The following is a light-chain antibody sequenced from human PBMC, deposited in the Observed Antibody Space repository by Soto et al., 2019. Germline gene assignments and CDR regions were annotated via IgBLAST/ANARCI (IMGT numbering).Light chain of an antibody. J-gene: IGKJ4*01. CDR2: DVS. CDR1: QSVTSN. Sequence: EVVLTQSPATLSLSPGERATLSCRASQSVTSNLAWYQQKPGQAPRLLIYDVSNRATGIPARFSGSGSGTDFTLTITGLLSEDFAVYYCQQSNTWLRITFGGGTKVEVK. V-gene: IGKV3-11*01. CDR3: QQSNTWLRIT.